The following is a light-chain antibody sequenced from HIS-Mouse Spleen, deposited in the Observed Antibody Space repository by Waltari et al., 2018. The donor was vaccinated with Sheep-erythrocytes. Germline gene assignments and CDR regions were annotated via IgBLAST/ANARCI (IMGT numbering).Light chain of an antibody. CDR2: EVS. Sequence: QSALTQPPSASGSPGQPVTISCTGTTSAVGGYNYVSLYQQHPGKAPKLMIYEVSKRPSGVPDRFSGSKSGNTASLTVSGLQAEDEADYYCSSYAGSNNWVFGGGTKLTVL. V-gene: IGLV2-8*01. CDR3: SSYAGSNNWV. CDR1: TSAVGGYNY. J-gene: IGLJ3*02.